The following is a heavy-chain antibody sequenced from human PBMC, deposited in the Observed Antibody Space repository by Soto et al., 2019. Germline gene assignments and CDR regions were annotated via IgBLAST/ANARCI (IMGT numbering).Heavy chain of an antibody. Sequence: GGSLRLSCAASGFSFSTYGMHWGRQAPGKGLEWVAVISYDGSNKFYADSVKGRFTISRDNSKNTLYVQMNSLRTEDTAVYYCAKGSGSGGSSSSRNYYYYGMDVWGQGTTVT. J-gene: IGHJ6*02. CDR2: ISYDGSNK. CDR3: AKGSGSGGSSSSRNYYYYGMDV. D-gene: IGHD6-13*01. V-gene: IGHV3-30*18. CDR1: GFSFSTYG.